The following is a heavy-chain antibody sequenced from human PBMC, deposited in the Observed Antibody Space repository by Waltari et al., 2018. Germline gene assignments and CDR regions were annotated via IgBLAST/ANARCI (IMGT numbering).Heavy chain of an antibody. V-gene: IGHV1-69*01. CDR3: ARAGRWFGEFAPTGFDY. D-gene: IGHD3-10*01. Sequence: QVQLVQSGAEVKKPGSSVKVSCKASGGTFSSYAISWVRQAPGQGLEWREGSIPNFGKASYAQKFQGRVTITADESTSTAYMELSSLRSEDTAVYYCARAGRWFGEFAPTGFDYWGQGTLVTVSS. J-gene: IGHJ4*02. CDR1: GGTFSSYA. CDR2: SIPNFGKA.